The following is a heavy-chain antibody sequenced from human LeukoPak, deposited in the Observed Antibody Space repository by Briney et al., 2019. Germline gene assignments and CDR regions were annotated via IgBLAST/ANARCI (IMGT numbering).Heavy chain of an antibody. CDR3: AKVRFLEWSEGGMDV. CDR1: GFTFSSYA. V-gene: IGHV3-23*01. J-gene: IGHJ6*02. CDR2: ISGSGGST. D-gene: IGHD3-3*01. Sequence: AGGSLRLSCAASGFTFSSYAMSWVRQAPGKGLEWVSAISGSGGSTYYADSVKGRFTFSRDNSKNTLYLQMNSLRAEDTAVYYCAKVRFLEWSEGGMDVWGQGTTVTVSS.